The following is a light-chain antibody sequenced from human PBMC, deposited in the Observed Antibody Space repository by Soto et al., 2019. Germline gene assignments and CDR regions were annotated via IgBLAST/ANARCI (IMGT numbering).Light chain of an antibody. CDR2: AAS. Sequence: DIQMTKSPSSLSASVGDRVTITGRASQGISNYLAWYQQKPGKVPKLLIYAASTLQSGVPSRFSGSGSGTDFTLTISSLQPEDVATCFCQKYNSAPLTFGQGIKVEIK. V-gene: IGKV1-27*01. CDR3: QKYNSAPLT. J-gene: IGKJ1*01. CDR1: QGISNY.